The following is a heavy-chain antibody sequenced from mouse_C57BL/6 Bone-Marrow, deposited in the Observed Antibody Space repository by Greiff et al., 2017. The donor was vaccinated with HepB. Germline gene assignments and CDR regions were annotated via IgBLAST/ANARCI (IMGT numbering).Heavy chain of an antibody. D-gene: IGHD2-4*01. Sequence: EVQLQESGGDLVKPGGSLKLSCAASGFTFSSYGMSWVRQTPDKRLEWVATISSGGSYTYYPDSVKGRFTISRDNAKNTLYLQMSSLKSEDTAMYYCARRYYDYDFDYWGQGTTLTVSS. CDR3: ARRYYDYDFDY. CDR1: GFTFSSYG. CDR2: ISSGGSYT. V-gene: IGHV5-6*01. J-gene: IGHJ2*01.